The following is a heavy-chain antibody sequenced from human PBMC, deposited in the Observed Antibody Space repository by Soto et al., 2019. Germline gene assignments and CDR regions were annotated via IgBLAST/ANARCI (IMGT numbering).Heavy chain of an antibody. CDR1: GFIFGTHD. CDR2: ISYDGSNE. Sequence: GGSLRLSCAASGFIFGTHDMHWVRQAPGKGLEWVALISYDGSNEYYAGSVKGRFTISRDISKNTLCLQMNSLRPEDTAVYYCAKGRDSSGYYYAYWGQGALVTVSS. V-gene: IGHV3-30*18. CDR3: AKGRDSSGYYYAY. D-gene: IGHD3-22*01. J-gene: IGHJ4*02.